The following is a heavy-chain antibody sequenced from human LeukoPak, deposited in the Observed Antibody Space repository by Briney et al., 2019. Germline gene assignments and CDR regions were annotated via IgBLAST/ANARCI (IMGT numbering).Heavy chain of an antibody. V-gene: IGHV4-59*08. Sequence: SETLSLTCTVSGGSISSYYWSWIRQPPEKGLEWIGYIYYSGSTNYNPSLKSRVSISVDTSKNQFSLKLSSVTAADTAVYYCARHLYFEDSSGYYSYSFDYWGQGTLVTVSS. J-gene: IGHJ4*02. CDR1: GGSISSYY. D-gene: IGHD3-22*01. CDR2: IYYSGST. CDR3: ARHLYFEDSSGYYSYSFDY.